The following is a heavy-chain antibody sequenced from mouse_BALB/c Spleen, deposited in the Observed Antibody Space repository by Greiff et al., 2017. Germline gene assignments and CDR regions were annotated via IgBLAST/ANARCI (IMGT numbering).Heavy chain of an antibody. Sequence: EVMLVESGGGLVKPGGSLKLSCAASGFTFSSYAMSWVRQTPETRLEWVASISSGGSTYYPDSVKGRFTISRDNARNILYLQMSSLRSEDTAMYYCARPSYGNWFAYWGQGTLVTVSA. CDR3: ARPSYGNWFAY. D-gene: IGHD2-1*01. V-gene: IGHV5-6-5*01. CDR1: GFTFSSYA. J-gene: IGHJ3*01. CDR2: ISSGGST.